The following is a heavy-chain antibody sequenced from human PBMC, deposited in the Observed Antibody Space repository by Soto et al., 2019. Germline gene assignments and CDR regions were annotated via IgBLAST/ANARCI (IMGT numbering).Heavy chain of an antibody. V-gene: IGHV1-46*01. J-gene: IGHJ4*02. CDR1: GYTFTSYY. Sequence: ASVKVSCKASGYTFTSYYMHWVRQAPGQGLEWMGIINPSGGSTSYAQKFQGRVTMTRDTSTSTVYMELSSVTAADTAVYYCARYGSGECNRGSCYSPFDYWGQGTLVTVS. D-gene: IGHD2-15*01. CDR3: ARYGSGECNRGSCYSPFDY. CDR2: INPSGGST.